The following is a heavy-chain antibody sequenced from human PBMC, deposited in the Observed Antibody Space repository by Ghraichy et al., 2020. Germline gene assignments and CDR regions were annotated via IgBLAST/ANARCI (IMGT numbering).Heavy chain of an antibody. D-gene: IGHD2-21*02. Sequence: GGSLRLSCAASGFTFSAYGMHWVRQAPGKGLEWVAIISYDGSNKYYADSVKGRFTISRDNSKNTLYLQMNSLRAEDTAVYYCAKDNEAYCGGDCYSHDAFDIWGQGTMVTVSS. CDR1: GFTFSAYG. CDR3: AKDNEAYCGGDCYSHDAFDI. J-gene: IGHJ3*02. V-gene: IGHV3-30*18. CDR2: ISYDGSNK.